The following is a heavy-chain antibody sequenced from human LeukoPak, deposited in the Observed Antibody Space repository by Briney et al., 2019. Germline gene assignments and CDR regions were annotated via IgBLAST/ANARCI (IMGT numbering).Heavy chain of an antibody. CDR1: GGTFSSYA. Sequence: GASVTVSCKASGGTFSSYAISWVRQAPGQGLEWMGGIIPIFGTANYAQKFQGRVTITTDESTSTAYMELSSLRSEDTAVYYCATWAVGYSGYENWFDPWGQGTLVTVSS. D-gene: IGHD5-12*01. J-gene: IGHJ5*02. CDR3: ATWAVGYSGYENWFDP. CDR2: IIPIFGTA. V-gene: IGHV1-69*05.